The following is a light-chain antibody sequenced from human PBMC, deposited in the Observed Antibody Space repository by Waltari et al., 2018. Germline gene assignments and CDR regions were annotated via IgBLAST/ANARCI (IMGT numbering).Light chain of an antibody. V-gene: IGKV1-39*01. Sequence: DIQMTQSPSSLSASVGDRVTITCRTSQNISNHLNWYQLKPGRAPKLLIYSTSSLQSGGPPRFSGSGSGTEFSLTIDSLQPDDFATYSCQQSFTPRYTFGQGTKLDLK. CDR2: STS. CDR3: QQSFTPRYT. CDR1: QNISNH. J-gene: IGKJ2*01.